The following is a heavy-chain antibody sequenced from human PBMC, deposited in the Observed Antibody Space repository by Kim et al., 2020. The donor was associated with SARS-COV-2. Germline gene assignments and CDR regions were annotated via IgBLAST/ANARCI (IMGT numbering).Heavy chain of an antibody. Sequence: SETLSLTCAVYGGSFSGYYWSWIRQPPGKGLEWIGEINHSGSTNYNPSLKSRVTISVDTSKNQFSLKLSSVTAADTAVYYCARGRRRRDIVVVVAATNWFDPWGQGTLVTVSS. J-gene: IGHJ5*02. D-gene: IGHD2-15*01. CDR2: INHSGST. CDR1: GGSFSGYY. V-gene: IGHV4-34*01. CDR3: ARGRRRRDIVVVVAATNWFDP.